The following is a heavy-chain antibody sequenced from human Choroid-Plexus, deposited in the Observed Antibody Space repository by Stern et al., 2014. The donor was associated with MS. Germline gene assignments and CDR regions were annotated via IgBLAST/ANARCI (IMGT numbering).Heavy chain of an antibody. D-gene: IGHD2/OR15-2a*01. CDR1: GFTLGSCA. J-gene: IGHJ5*02. V-gene: IGHV3-30*18. CDR2: VSYDGSNK. CDR3: AKDRQYLTYFFDH. Sequence: MQLVESGGGVVQPGRPLRLSCVASGFTLGSCAMHWVRQAPGKGLEWVAGVSYDGSNKYYADSVEGRFTISRDNSQNTLYMQMSSLRPEDTAVYYCAKDRQYLTYFFDHWGQGSLVTVSS.